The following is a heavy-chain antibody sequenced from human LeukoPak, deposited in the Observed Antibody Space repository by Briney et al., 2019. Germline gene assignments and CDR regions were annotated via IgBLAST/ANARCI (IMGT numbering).Heavy chain of an antibody. CDR3: TSKQWLVRSPFDY. J-gene: IGHJ4*02. V-gene: IGHV4-38-2*02. D-gene: IGHD6-19*01. CDR2: IYHSGGT. CDR1: GYSISNNYY. Sequence: SETLSLTYTVSGYSISNNYYWGWNLQPPGQGLEWIGNIYHSGGTYYNPSLKSRVTISVDTSKNQFSLKLSSVTAADTAVYYCTSKQWLVRSPFDYWGQGTLVTVSS.